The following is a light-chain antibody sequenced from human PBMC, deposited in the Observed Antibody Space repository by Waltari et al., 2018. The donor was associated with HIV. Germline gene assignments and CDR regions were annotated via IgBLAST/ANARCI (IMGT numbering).Light chain of an antibody. CDR2: DDK. J-gene: IGLJ2*01. V-gene: IGLV3-21*02. CDR1: NIGFKS. Sequence: SYVLTQPPSVSVAPGQTARITCGGNNIGFKSVHWYQKRPGQAPVLVVYDDKDRPSGIPERFSGSNSGNTATLTISRVEAGDEADFYCQVWDSNSDHVVFGGGTKLTVL. CDR3: QVWDSNSDHVV.